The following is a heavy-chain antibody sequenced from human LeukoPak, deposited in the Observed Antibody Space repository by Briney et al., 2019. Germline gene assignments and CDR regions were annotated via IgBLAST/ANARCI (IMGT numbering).Heavy chain of an antibody. CDR2: ISGSGGST. V-gene: IGHV3-23*01. D-gene: IGHD3-22*01. Sequence: GGSLRLSCAASGFTFSSYAMSWVRQAPGKGLEWVSAISGSGGSTYYADSVKGRFTISRDNSKNTLYLQMNSLTAEDTAVYYCARDQFLLYYYDSSGSPDAFDIWGQGTMVTVSS. CDR3: ARDQFLLYYYDSSGSPDAFDI. CDR1: GFTFSSYA. J-gene: IGHJ3*02.